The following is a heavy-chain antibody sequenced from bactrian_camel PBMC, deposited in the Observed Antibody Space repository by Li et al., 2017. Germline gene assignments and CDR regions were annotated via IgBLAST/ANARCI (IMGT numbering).Heavy chain of an antibody. J-gene: IGHJ4*01. CDR1: GYSGSWAC. Sequence: QVQLVESGGGSVQAGGSLRLSCVASGYSGSWACMGWFRQAPGKEREGVAAIDSEGDPNYADSVQGRFKISKDNANSLLFLHMTNLKPEDSATYYCAASSCETEEEDDFQYYGQGTQVTVS. V-gene: IGHV3S53*01. CDR2: IDSEGDP. D-gene: IGHD2*01.